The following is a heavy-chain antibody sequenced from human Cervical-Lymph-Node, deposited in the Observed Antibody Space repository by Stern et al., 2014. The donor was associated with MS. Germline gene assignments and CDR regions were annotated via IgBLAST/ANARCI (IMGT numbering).Heavy chain of an antibody. CDR1: GYKFTNYY. Sequence: VQLVQSGAEVKKPGASVKISCKAPGYKFTNYYTHWMRQAPGQGPEWMGMINPSGDSTTYAQKFQGRVTMTRDTSTSTVYMELSRLRSEDAAVYYCASGRLGYWGQGTQVTVSS. V-gene: IGHV1-46*01. CDR2: INPSGDST. J-gene: IGHJ4*02. CDR3: ASGRLGY.